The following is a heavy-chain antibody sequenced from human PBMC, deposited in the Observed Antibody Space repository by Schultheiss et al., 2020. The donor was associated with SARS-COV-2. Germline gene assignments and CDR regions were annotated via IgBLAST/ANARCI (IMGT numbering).Heavy chain of an antibody. CDR3: ARDGVDIVVVPAAIWNLNYYYYGMDV. V-gene: IGHV3-30*03. CDR2: ISYDGSNK. CDR1: GFTFSSYW. Sequence: GGSLRLSCAASGFTFSSYWMHWVRQAPGKGLEWVAVISYDGSNKYYADSVKGRFTISRDNSKNTLYLQMNSLRDEDTAVYYCARDGVDIVVVPAAIWNLNYYYYGMDVWGQGTTVTVSS. D-gene: IGHD2-2*02. J-gene: IGHJ6*02.